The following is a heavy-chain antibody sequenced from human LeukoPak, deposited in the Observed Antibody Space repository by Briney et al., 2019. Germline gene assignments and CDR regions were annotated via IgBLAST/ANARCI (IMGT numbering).Heavy chain of an antibody. CDR3: ARVPREYYYGSGSYSQRGYFGY. V-gene: IGHV4-59*01. CDR1: GGSISSYY. CDR2: IYYSGST. J-gene: IGHJ4*02. D-gene: IGHD3-10*01. Sequence: SETLSLTCTVSGGSISSYYWSWIRQPPGKGLEWIGYIYYSGSTNYNPSLKSRVTISVDTSKNQFSLKLSSVTAADTAVYYCARVPREYYYGSGSYSQRGYFGYWGQGTLSPSPQ.